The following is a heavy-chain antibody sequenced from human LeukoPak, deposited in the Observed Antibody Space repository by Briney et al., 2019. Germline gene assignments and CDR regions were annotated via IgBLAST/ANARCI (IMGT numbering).Heavy chain of an antibody. CDR2: IWYDGSNK. V-gene: IGHV3-33*01. CDR3: ARQHCSGGDCYFFD. Sequence: GGSLRLSCAASGSTFSSYGMHWVRQAPGKGLEWVAVIWYDGSNKYYADSVKGRFTISRDNSKNTLYLQLNSLRAEDTAVYYCARQHCSGGDCYFFDWGQGTLVTVSS. J-gene: IGHJ4*02. D-gene: IGHD2-15*01. CDR1: GSTFSSYG.